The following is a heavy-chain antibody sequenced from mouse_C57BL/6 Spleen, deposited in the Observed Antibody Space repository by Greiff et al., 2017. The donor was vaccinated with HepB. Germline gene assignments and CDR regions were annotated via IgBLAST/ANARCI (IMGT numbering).Heavy chain of an antibody. CDR2: IDPSDSDT. Sequence: QVQLQQPGAELVRPGSSVKLSCKASGYTFTSYWMHWVKQRPIQGLEWIGNIDPSDSDTHYNQKFKDKATLTVDKSSSTAYMQLSSLTSEDSAVYYCARSYYDGSSYWYFDVWGTGTTVTVSS. CDR3: ARSYYDGSSYWYFDV. CDR1: GYTFTSYW. V-gene: IGHV1-52*01. D-gene: IGHD1-1*01. J-gene: IGHJ1*03.